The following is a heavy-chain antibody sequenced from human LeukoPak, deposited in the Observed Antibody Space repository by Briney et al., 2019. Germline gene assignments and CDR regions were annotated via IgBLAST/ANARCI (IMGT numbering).Heavy chain of an antibody. CDR3: ARTYSGRSYYFDC. V-gene: IGHV4-61*08. D-gene: IGHD1-26*01. CDR2: IYNSGST. CDR1: GGSISSGGYS. Sequence: PSETLSLTCAVSGGSISSGGYSWSWIRQPPGKGLECIGYIYNSGSTNYNPSLKSRVSISVDTSKNQFSLKLSSVTAADTAVYYCARTYSGRSYYFDCWGQGTLVTVSS. J-gene: IGHJ4*02.